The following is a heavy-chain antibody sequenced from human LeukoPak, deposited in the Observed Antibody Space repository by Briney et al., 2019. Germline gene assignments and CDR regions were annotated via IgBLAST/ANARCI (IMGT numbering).Heavy chain of an antibody. CDR2: IWYDGTNK. J-gene: IGHJ5*02. CDR1: GFTFRSYG. Sequence: GGSLRLSCAASGFTFRSYGMHWVRQAPGKGLEWVAVIWYDGTNKYYADSVKGRFTISKDNSKNTLYLQMNSLRAEDTAMYYCARVADNLYPIFRNWFDPWGQGTLVTVSS. D-gene: IGHD3-9*01. V-gene: IGHV3-33*01. CDR3: ARVADNLYPIFRNWFDP.